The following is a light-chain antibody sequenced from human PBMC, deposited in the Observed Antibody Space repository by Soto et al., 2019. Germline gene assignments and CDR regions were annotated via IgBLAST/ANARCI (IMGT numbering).Light chain of an antibody. V-gene: IGKV3-15*01. Sequence: EIVVTKSPAAVSVSPGERVTLSCRAIQTVRNNYLAWYQQKPGQAPRLLIYGASTRATGIPARFSGSGSGTEFTLTISSLQSEDFAVYYCQQYNNWPPWTFGQGTKVDIK. J-gene: IGKJ1*01. CDR2: GAS. CDR3: QQYNNWPPWT. CDR1: QTVRNN.